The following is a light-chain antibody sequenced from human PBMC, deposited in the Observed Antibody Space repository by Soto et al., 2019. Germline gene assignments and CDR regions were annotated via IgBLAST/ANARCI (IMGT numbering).Light chain of an antibody. Sequence: EIQMTQSPSTLSGSVGDRVTITCRASQTISSLLAWYQQKPGTAPKLLIYKASTLKSGVPSRFSGSGSGTEFTLTISILQPDDFATYYCQHYNSYSEAFGQGTKVDI. V-gene: IGKV1-5*03. CDR1: QTISSL. CDR2: KAS. CDR3: QHYNSYSEA. J-gene: IGKJ1*01.